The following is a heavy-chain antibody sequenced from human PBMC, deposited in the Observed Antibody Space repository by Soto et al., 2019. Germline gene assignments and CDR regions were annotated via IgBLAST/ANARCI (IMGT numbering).Heavy chain of an antibody. CDR3: ARDRKRVLNYGSGSRLFDY. CDR1: GYTFTSYY. CDR2: INPSGGST. V-gene: IGHV1-46*03. J-gene: IGHJ4*02. Sequence: ASVKVSCKASGYTFTSYYMHWVRQAPGQGLEWMGIINPSGGSTSYAQKFQGRVTMTRDTSTSTVYMELSSLRSEDTAVYYCARDRKRVLNYGSGSRLFDYWGQGTLVTVSS. D-gene: IGHD3-10*01.